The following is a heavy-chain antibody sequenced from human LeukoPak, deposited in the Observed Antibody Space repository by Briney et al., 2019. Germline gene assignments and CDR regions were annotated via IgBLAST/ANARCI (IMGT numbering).Heavy chain of an antibody. J-gene: IGHJ4*02. CDR1: GGSISSGSYY. Sequence: SETLSLTCTVSGGSISSGSYYWSWIRQPAGKGLEWIGHIYTTGSTNYNPALKSRVTISVDTSKNQFSLKLSSVTAADTAVYYCARIAAADNDYWGQGTLVTVSS. D-gene: IGHD6-13*01. V-gene: IGHV4-61*09. CDR2: IYTTGST. CDR3: ARIAAADNDY.